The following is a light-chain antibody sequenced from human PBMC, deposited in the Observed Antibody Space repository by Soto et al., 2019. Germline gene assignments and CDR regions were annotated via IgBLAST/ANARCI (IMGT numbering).Light chain of an antibody. J-gene: IGKJ1*01. CDR1: QSISSY. Sequence: DIQMTQSPSSLSASVGDGVTITCRASQSISSYVSWYQQKPGKARKLLIYAASRLQSGVPSRFSGSRSGTDFTLTISSLQPEDFATYYCQQSYSRVTFGQGTKVDIK. V-gene: IGKV1-39*01. CDR3: QQSYSRVT. CDR2: AAS.